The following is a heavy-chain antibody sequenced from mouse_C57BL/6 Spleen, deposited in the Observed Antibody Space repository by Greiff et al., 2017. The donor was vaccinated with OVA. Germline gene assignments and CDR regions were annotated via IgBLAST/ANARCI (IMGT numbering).Heavy chain of an antibody. CDR2: IYPGSGNT. CDR1: GYTFTDYY. CDR3: ARCPPYCGSSYGDFDV. D-gene: IGHD1-1*01. Sequence: VQLVESGAELVRPGASVKLSCKASGYTFTDYYINWVKQRPGQGLEWIARIYPGSGNTYYNEKFKGKATLTAEKSSSTAYMQLSSLTSEDSAVYFCARCPPYCGSSYGDFDVWGTGATVTVSS. J-gene: IGHJ1*03. V-gene: IGHV1-76*01.